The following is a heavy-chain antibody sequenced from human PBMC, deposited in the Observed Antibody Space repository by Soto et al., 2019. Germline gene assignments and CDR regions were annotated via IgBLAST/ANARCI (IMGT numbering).Heavy chain of an antibody. CDR1: GGTFSSYA. CDR2: IIPIFGTA. V-gene: IGHV1-69*13. J-gene: IGHJ4*02. D-gene: IGHD1-1*01. CDR3: ARGRRTTGTTFDY. Sequence: SVKVSCKASGGTFSSYAISWVRQAPGQGLEWMGGIIPIFGTANYAQKFQGRVTITADESTSTAYMELSSLRSEDTAVYYCARGRRTTGTTFDYWGQGTLVTVSS.